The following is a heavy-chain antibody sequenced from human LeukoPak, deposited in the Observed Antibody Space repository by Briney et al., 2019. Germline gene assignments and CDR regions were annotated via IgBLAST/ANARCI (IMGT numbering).Heavy chain of an antibody. CDR1: GGSFSGYY. CDR2: INHSGST. V-gene: IGHV4-34*01. Sequence: SETLPLTCAVYGGSFSGYYWSWIRQPPGKGLEWIGEINHSGSTNYNPSLKSRVTISVDTSKNQFSLKLSSVTAADTAVYYCAKAVGELPSGNWFDPWGQGTLVTVSS. CDR3: AKAVGELPSGNWFDP. D-gene: IGHD1-26*01. J-gene: IGHJ5*02.